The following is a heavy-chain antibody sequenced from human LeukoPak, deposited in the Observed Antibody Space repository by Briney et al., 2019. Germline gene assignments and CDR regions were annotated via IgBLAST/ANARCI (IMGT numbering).Heavy chain of an antibody. V-gene: IGHV4-59*01. J-gene: IGHJ4*02. CDR1: GGSISSYY. CDR2: IYYSGST. CDR3: ARSYYDFWSGYYTLYYFDY. Sequence: PSETLSLTCTVSGGSISSYYWSWIRQPPGKGLEWIGYIYYSGSTNYNPSLKSRVTISVDTSKNQFSLKLSSVTAADTAVYYCARSYYDFWSGYYTLYYFDYWGQGTLVTVSS. D-gene: IGHD3-3*01.